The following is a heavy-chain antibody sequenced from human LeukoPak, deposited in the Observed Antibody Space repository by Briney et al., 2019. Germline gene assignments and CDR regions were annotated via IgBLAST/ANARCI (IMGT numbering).Heavy chain of an antibody. Sequence: SETLSLTCAVSGDSITNDNWWSWVRQPPGKGLEWIVEIHHSGNTNYNPSLKSRVTTSMDKSKNQVSLKVNSVTAADRAVYYCVRGAGLIYSDRGGIRGYFDYWGQGALVTVSS. CDR1: GDSITNDNW. J-gene: IGHJ4*02. CDR3: VRGAGLIYSDRGGIRGYFDY. D-gene: IGHD3-22*01. V-gene: IGHV4-4*02. CDR2: IHHSGNT.